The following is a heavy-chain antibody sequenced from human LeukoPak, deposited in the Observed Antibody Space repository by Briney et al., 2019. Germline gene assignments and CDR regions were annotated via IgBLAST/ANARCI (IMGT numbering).Heavy chain of an antibody. CDR2: IYYSGST. Sequence: SETLSLTCTVSGGSISSYYWSWIRQPPGKGLEWIGYIYYSGSTNYNPSLKSRVTISVDTSKNQFSLKLSSVTAADTAVYYCAPPSGVRGLYGMDVWGKGTTVTVSS. CDR1: GGSISSYY. D-gene: IGHD3-10*01. CDR3: APPSGVRGLYGMDV. J-gene: IGHJ6*04. V-gene: IGHV4-59*01.